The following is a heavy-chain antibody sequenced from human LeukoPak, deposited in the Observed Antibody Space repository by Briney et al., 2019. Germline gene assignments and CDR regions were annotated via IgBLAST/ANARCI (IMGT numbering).Heavy chain of an antibody. V-gene: IGHV3-74*01. CDR1: GFTFSSYW. D-gene: IGHD6-13*01. Sequence: GGSLRLSCAASGFTFSSYWMHWVRQAPGKGLVWVSRINSYGSSTSYADSVKGRFTISRDNSENTLYLQMNSLRAEDTALYYCASDGIAVDRGIGYFDYWGQGTLVTVSS. J-gene: IGHJ4*02. CDR2: INSYGSST. CDR3: ASDGIAVDRGIGYFDY.